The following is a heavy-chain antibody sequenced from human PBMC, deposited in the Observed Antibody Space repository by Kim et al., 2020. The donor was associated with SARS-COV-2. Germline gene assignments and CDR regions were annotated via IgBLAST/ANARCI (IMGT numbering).Heavy chain of an antibody. CDR3: ARVGDSSGWDWFDP. CDR2: INTNTGNP. J-gene: IGHJ5*02. V-gene: IGHV7-4-1*02. Sequence: ASVKVSCKASGYTFTSYGMNWVRQAPGQGLEWMGWINTNTGNPTYAQGFTGRFVFSLDTSVSTAYLQISSLKAEDTAVYYCARVGDSSGWDWFDPWGQGTLVTVSS. CDR1: GYTFTSYG. D-gene: IGHD3-22*01.